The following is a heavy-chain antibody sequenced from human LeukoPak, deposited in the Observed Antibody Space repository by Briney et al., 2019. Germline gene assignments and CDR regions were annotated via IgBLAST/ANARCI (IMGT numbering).Heavy chain of an antibody. Sequence: PGGSLRLSCAASGFVFGSYTMNWVRQAPGKGLEWISYISSNSGTIYYANSVKGRFTISRDNAKNSLYLQMNRLRVEDTAVYYCARGIASDGRGFWGQGTLVTVFS. V-gene: IGHV3-48*01. CDR3: ARGIASDGRGF. D-gene: IGHD6-13*01. CDR1: GFVFGSYT. J-gene: IGHJ4*02. CDR2: ISSNSGTI.